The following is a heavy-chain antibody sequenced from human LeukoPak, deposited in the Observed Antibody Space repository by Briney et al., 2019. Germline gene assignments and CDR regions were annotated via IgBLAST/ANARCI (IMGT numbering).Heavy chain of an antibody. CDR2: MYSGGAT. J-gene: IGHJ4*02. Sequence: GGSLRLSCAASGVTVSSSYMSWVRQAPGKGLEWVSIMYSGGATDYADSVKGRFTISRDNSKNTLYLQMNSLRAEDTAVYNCARDPSPFYGDYGYWGQGTLVTVSS. CDR1: GVTVSSSY. CDR3: ARDPSPFYGDYGY. D-gene: IGHD4-17*01. V-gene: IGHV3-66*01.